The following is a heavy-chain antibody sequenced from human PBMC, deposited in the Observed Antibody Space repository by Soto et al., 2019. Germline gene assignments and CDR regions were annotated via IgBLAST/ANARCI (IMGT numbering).Heavy chain of an antibody. J-gene: IGHJ4*02. V-gene: IGHV3-30*18. CDR1: VLSFNGYG. CDR3: AKDRYSGTYPTDFDY. CDR2: ISYDGGNE. D-gene: IGHD1-26*01. Sequence: PGGSMRLVCAGSVLSFNGYGIHWLRKAPGKGLEWVALISYDGGNEKYTESVKDRFTISRDDSHNVAYLQMSSLRTEDTAMYYCAKDRYSGTYPTDFDYWGQGSLVTVSS.